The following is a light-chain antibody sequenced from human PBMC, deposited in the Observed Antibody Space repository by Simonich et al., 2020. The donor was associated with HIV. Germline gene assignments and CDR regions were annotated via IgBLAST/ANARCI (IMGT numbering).Light chain of an antibody. J-gene: IGKJ1*01. V-gene: IGKV1-8*01. CDR3: KQYYSYPRT. CDR1: QGISSY. Sequence: AIQMTQSPSSLSASTGNRVTITCRASQGISSYLAWYQQKPGKAPKLLIYAASTLQSGVPARFSGSGSGTDFTLTISCLQSEDVATYYCKQYYSYPRTFGQGTKVEIK. CDR2: AAS.